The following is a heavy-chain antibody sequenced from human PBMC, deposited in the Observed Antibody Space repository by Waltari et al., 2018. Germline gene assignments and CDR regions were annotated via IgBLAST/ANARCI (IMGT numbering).Heavy chain of an antibody. CDR2: ISSDGSST. CDR3: ARVATKTYSSPVPGRPYYYGMDV. V-gene: IGHV3-74*01. CDR1: VFPFSRYW. Sequence: EEQLVESGGGLAQPGYSLRLSCPASVFPFSRYWMDWVRQAPGQGLVWVSRISSDGSSTTYADSGKGRFTISRDNAKNTLYGQMNRLRAEDTAVYYCARVATKTYSSPVPGRPYYYGMDVWGQGTTVTVSS. J-gene: IGHJ6*02. D-gene: IGHD3-22*01.